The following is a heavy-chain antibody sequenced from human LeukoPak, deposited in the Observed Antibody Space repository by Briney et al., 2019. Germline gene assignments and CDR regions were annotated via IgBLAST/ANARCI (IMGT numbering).Heavy chain of an antibody. CDR2: ISSSGSTI. Sequence: GSLRLSCAASGFTFSSYEMNWVRQAPGKGLEWVSYISSSGSTIYYADSVKGRFTISRDNAKNSLYLQMNSLRAEDTAVYYCARKGGYDRAPYYYYYMDVWGKGTTVTISS. J-gene: IGHJ6*03. CDR3: ARKGGYDRAPYYYYYMDV. V-gene: IGHV3-48*03. D-gene: IGHD5-12*01. CDR1: GFTFSSYE.